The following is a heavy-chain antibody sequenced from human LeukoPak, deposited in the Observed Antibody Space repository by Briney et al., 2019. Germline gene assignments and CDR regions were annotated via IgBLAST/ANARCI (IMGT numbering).Heavy chain of an antibody. CDR3: ARARGSGTSRGAFDI. D-gene: IGHD3-10*01. CDR1: GFTFSSYG. J-gene: IGHJ3*02. Sequence: PGGSLRLSCAASGFTFSSYGMHWVRQAPGKGLEWVSYVSSSSSTIYYADSVKGRFTISRDDAKNSLYLQMNSLRAEDTTVYYCARARGSGTSRGAFDIWGQGTMVTVSS. V-gene: IGHV3-48*01. CDR2: VSSSSSTI.